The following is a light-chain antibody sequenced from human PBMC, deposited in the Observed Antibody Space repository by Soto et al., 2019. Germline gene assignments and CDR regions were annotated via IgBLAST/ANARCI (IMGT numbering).Light chain of an antibody. CDR2: EGS. Sequence: QSALTQPASVSGTPGQSITISCTGTSSDVGSYNLFSWYQQHPGKAPKLMIYEGSKRPSGVSNRFSGSKSGNTASLTISGLQAEDEADYYCCSYAGSSRGVFGGGTKVTVL. J-gene: IGLJ2*01. CDR1: SSDVGSYNL. V-gene: IGLV2-23*01. CDR3: CSYAGSSRGV.